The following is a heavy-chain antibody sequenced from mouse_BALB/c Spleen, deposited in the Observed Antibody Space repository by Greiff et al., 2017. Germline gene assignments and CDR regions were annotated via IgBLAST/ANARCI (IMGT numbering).Heavy chain of an antibody. V-gene: IGHV3-8*02. D-gene: IGHD4-1*01. CDR3: ARGWDVRDYFDY. CDR2: ISYSGST. Sequence: EVQRVESGPSLVKPSQTLSLTCSVTGDSITSGYSNWIRKFPGNKLEYMGYISYSGSTYYNPSLKSRISITRDTSKNQYYLQLNSVTTEDTATYYCARGWDVRDYFDYWGQGTTLTVSS. CDR1: GDSITSGY. J-gene: IGHJ2*01.